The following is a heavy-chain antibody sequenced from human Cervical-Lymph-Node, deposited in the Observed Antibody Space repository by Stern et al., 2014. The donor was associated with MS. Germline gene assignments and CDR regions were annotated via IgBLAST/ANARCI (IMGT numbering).Heavy chain of an antibody. CDR3: ARDVSSSGLDY. Sequence: QVQLVQSGAEVKKPGASVKVSCKASGYTFSGYYMHWVRQAPGQGLEWMGRIYPNSGGTNYAQRFQGRVTVTRDTSITTAYLELNRLTSDDTAVYYCARDVSSSGLDYWGQGTLVTVSS. CDR1: GYTFSGYY. D-gene: IGHD6-6*01. J-gene: IGHJ4*02. V-gene: IGHV1-2*06. CDR2: IYPNSGGT.